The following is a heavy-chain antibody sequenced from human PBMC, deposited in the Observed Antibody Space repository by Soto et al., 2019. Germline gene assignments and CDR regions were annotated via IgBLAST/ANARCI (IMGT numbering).Heavy chain of an antibody. CDR3: ARAYRSYGTLDY. V-gene: IGHV1-18*01. D-gene: IGHD5-18*01. CDR2: ISAYNGNT. CDR1: GYTFTSYG. Sequence: ASVQVSCKASGYTFTSYGISWVRQAPGQGLEWMGWISAYNGNTNYAQKLQGRVTMTTDTSTSTAYMELRSLRSDDTAVYYCARAYRSYGTLDYWGQGTLVTVSS. J-gene: IGHJ4*02.